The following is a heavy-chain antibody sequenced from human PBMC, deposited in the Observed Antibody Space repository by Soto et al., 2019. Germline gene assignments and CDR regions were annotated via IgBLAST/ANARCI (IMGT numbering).Heavy chain of an antibody. J-gene: IGHJ4*02. CDR3: ARAPSMVRGVIITYFDY. CDR2: IWYDGSNK. CDR1: GFTFSSYG. D-gene: IGHD3-10*01. Sequence: TGGSLRLSCAASGFTFSSYGMHWVRQAPGKGLEWVAVIWYDGSNKYYADSVKGRSTISRDNSKNTLYLQMNSLRAEDTAVYYCARAPSMVRGVIITYFDYWGQGTLVTVSS. V-gene: IGHV3-33*01.